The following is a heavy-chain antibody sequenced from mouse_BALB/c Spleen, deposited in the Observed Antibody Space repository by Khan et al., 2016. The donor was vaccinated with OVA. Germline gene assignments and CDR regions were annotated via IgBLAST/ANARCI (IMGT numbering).Heavy chain of an antibody. D-gene: IGHD2-3*01. CDR3: ARPAYDGYEDY. CDR2: ISTYSGNP. J-gene: IGHJ2*01. CDR1: GYTFTDYA. V-gene: IGHV1S137*01. Sequence: QIQLVQSGPELVRPGVSVKISCKGSGYTFTDYAMYGVKQSHAKSLGWIGLISTYSGNPNYNQKFRGKSTMTVDNSSSTAYMDIARLKSEDSAIYYCARPAYDGYEDYWGQGITLTVSS.